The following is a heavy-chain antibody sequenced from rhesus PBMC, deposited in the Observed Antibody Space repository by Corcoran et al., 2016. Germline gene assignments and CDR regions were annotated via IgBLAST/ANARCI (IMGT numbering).Heavy chain of an antibody. V-gene: IGHV4-122*02. Sequence: QVQLQESGPGLVKPSETLSLTCAVSGGSISSGYYYWSWIRQPPGKGLEWIGYITYSGSTSYNPSLKWRVTISRDTSKNQFSLKLSSVTAADTAVYYCARDRDITMIVVPYDYWGQGVLVTVSS. CDR3: ARDRDITMIVVPYDY. CDR1: GGSISSGYYY. D-gene: IGHD3-28*01. J-gene: IGHJ4*01. CDR2: ITYSGST.